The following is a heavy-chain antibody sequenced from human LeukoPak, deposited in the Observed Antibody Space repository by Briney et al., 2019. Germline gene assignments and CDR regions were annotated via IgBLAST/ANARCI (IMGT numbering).Heavy chain of an antibody. CDR3: TTTYYYDSSGYYEAPRDYYYYYMDV. CDR1: GFTFSSAW. Sequence: PGGSLRLSCAASGFTFSSAWMSWVRQAPGKGLEWVGRIKSKTDGGTTDYAAPVKGRFTISRDDSKNTLYLQMNSLKTEDTAVYYCTTTYYYDSSGYYEAPRDYYYYYMDVWGKGTTVTVSS. CDR2: IKSKTDGGTT. J-gene: IGHJ6*03. V-gene: IGHV3-15*01. D-gene: IGHD3-22*01.